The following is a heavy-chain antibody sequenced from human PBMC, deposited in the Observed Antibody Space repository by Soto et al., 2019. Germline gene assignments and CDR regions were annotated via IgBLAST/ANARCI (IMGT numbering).Heavy chain of an antibody. D-gene: IGHD3-10*01. CDR1: GYTFTGYY. J-gene: IGHJ6*02. CDR3: ARGPVRGVNYGMDV. Sequence: ASVKVSCKASGYTFTGYYMHWVRQAPGQGLEWMGWINPNSGGTNYAQKFQGWVTMTRDTSISTAYMELSRLRSDDTAVYYCARGPVRGVNYGMDVWGQGTTVTVSS. V-gene: IGHV1-2*04. CDR2: INPNSGGT.